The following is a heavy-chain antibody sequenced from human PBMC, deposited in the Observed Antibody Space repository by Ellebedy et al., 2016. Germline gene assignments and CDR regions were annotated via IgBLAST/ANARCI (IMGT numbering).Heavy chain of an antibody. CDR3: ARQGCGSTSCHTIDC. J-gene: IGHJ4*02. CDR2: IDPSDSYI. V-gene: IGHV5-10-1*01. CDR1: GYSFTNYW. D-gene: IGHD2-2*02. Sequence: GGSLRLXCKGSGYSFTNYWINWVRQMPGKGLEWMGRIDPSDSYIKYSPSFQGHVTISADKSISAAYLQWSSLKASDSAMYYCARQGCGSTSCHTIDCWGQGTLVTVSS.